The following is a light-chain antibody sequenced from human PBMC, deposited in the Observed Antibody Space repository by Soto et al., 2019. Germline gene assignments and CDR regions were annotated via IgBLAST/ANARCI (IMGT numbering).Light chain of an antibody. V-gene: IGKV3-11*01. CDR2: DAS. CDR3: LQRSGWPWT. Sequence: EIVLTQSPAPLSLSPGERATLSCRASQSVSSYLAWYQQKPGQAPRLLIYDASNRATDIPARFSGSGSGTDFTLTISSLEPEDFAVYYCLQRSGWPWTFGQGTKVEIK. CDR1: QSVSSY. J-gene: IGKJ1*01.